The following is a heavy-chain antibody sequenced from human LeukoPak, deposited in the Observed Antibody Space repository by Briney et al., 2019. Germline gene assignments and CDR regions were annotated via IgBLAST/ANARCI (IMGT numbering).Heavy chain of an antibody. CDR1: GGSFSGYY. CDR3: ARGAGYCTNGVCRTFYMDV. D-gene: IGHD2-8*01. V-gene: IGHV4-34*01. CDR2: INHSGST. Sequence: PSETLSLTCVVYGGSFSGYYWSWIRQPPGKGLEWIGEINHSGSTNYNPSLKSRVTISVHTSKNQFSLKLSSVTAADTAVYYCARGAGYCTNGVCRTFYMDVWGKGTTVTVSS. J-gene: IGHJ6*03.